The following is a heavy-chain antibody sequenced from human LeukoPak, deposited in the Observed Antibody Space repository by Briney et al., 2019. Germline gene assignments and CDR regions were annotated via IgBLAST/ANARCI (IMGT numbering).Heavy chain of an antibody. CDR2: INHSGST. Sequence: SETLSLTCAVYGGSFSGYYWSWIRQPPGKGLEWIGEINHSGSTNYNPSLKSRVTISVDTSKNQFSLKLSSVTAADTAVYYCASSKLFQDAFDIWGQGTMVTVSS. V-gene: IGHV4-34*01. D-gene: IGHD4-23*01. CDR1: GGSFSGYY. CDR3: ASSKLFQDAFDI. J-gene: IGHJ3*02.